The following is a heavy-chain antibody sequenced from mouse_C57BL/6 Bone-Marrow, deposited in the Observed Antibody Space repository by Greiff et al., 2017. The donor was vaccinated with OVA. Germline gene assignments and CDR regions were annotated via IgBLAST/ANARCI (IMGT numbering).Heavy chain of an antibody. V-gene: IGHV5-6*01. CDR3: ARRGRDWFAY. CDR1: GFTFSSYG. Sequence: EVHLVESGGDLVKPGGSLKLSCAASGFTFSSYGMSWVRQTPDKRLEWVATISSGGSYTYYPDSVKGRFTRSRDNAKNTLYLQMSSLKSEDTAMYYCARRGRDWFAYWGQGTLVTVSA. CDR2: ISSGGSYT. J-gene: IGHJ3*01.